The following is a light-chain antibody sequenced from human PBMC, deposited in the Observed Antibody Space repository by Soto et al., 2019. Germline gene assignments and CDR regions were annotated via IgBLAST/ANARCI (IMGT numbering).Light chain of an antibody. CDR2: GAS. Sequence: GEXAXXSXRASQSVSSSYLAWYQQTPGQPPSLLIYGASSRATGIPDRFSGSRSGTDCTLPLSRLQPEDFSVYYCQQYGSSPRPFGQGTKVDI. V-gene: IGKV3-20*01. CDR3: QQYGSSPRP. CDR1: QSVSSSY. J-gene: IGKJ1*01.